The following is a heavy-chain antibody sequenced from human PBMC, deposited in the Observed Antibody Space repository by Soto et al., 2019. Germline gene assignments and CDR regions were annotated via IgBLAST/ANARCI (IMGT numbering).Heavy chain of an antibody. D-gene: IGHD5-12*01. Sequence: ASVKVSCKASGYTFTSYDINWVRQATGQGLEWMGWMNPNSGNTGYAQKFQGRVTMTRNTSISTAYMELSSLRSEDTAVYYCANESGYDNYFDYWGQGNLVTVSS. CDR3: ANESGYDNYFDY. V-gene: IGHV1-8*01. CDR1: GYTFTSYD. J-gene: IGHJ4*02. CDR2: MNPNSGNT.